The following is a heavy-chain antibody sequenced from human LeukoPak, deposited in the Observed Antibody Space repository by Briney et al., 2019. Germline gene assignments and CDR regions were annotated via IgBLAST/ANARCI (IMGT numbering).Heavy chain of an antibody. V-gene: IGHV1-46*01. D-gene: IGHD2-15*01. CDR3: ARVLGYSVVVAANPPDY. J-gene: IGHJ4*02. CDR1: GYTFTSYY. CDR2: INPSGGST. Sequence: ASVKVSCKASGYTFTSYYMHWVRQAPGQGLEWVGIINPSGGSTSYAQKFQGRVTMTRDTSTSTVYMELSSLRSEDTAVYYCARVLGYSVVVAANPPDYWGQGTLVTVSS.